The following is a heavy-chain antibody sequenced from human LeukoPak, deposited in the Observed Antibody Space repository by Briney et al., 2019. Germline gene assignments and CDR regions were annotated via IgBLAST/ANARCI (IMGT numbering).Heavy chain of an antibody. CDR3: ARGGYYDSSGYPRTFDY. J-gene: IGHJ4*02. V-gene: IGHV4-34*01. D-gene: IGHD3-22*01. CDR1: GGSFSGYY. CDR2: INHSGST. Sequence: PSETLSFTCAVYGGSFSGYYWSWIRQPPGKGLEWIGEINHSGSTNYNPSLKSRVTISVDTSKNQFSLKLSSVTAADTAVYYCARGGYYDSSGYPRTFDYWGQGTLVTVSS.